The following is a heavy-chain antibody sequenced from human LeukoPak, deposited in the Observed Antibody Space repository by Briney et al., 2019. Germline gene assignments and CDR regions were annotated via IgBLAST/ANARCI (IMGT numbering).Heavy chain of an antibody. CDR1: GFNLSTYN. CDR3: ARNQTSYDFWRGSHTGSHQAFDV. Sequence: GSLRLSCAVSGFNLSTYNLNWVRQPPRTGLEWIGYIYYPGTTNYHPPLKSRLTLSVDTSKNQFSLTLNSVTAADTAVYYCARNQTSYDFWRGSHTGSHQAFDVWGQGTQVTVSS. CDR2: IYYPGTT. V-gene: IGHV4-59*01. D-gene: IGHD3-3*01. J-gene: IGHJ3*01.